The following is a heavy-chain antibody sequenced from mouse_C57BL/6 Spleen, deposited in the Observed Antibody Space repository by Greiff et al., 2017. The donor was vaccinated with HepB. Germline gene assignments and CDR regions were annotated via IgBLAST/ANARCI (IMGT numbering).Heavy chain of an antibody. J-gene: IGHJ3*01. CDR3: ATDVTTVVEGAWFAY. CDR1: GFTFSSYA. V-gene: IGHV5-4*01. D-gene: IGHD1-1*01. Sequence: EVKLVESGGGLVKPGGSLKLSCAASGFTFSSYAMSWVRQTPEKRLEWVATISDGGSYTYYPDNVKGRFTISRDNAKNNLYLQMSHLKSEDTAMYYCATDVTTVVEGAWFAYWGQGTLVTVSA. CDR2: ISDGGSYT.